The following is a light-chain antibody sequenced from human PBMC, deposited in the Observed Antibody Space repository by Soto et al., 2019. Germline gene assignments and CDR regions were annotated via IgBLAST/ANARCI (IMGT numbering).Light chain of an antibody. J-gene: IGKJ1*01. V-gene: IGKV1-5*03. CDR2: KAS. CDR1: QSISSW. Sequence: DIQMTQSPSTLSASVGDRVTITCRASQSISSWLAWYQQKPGKAPKLLIYKASSLESGVPSRFSGSGSGTEFTLTISSLQPDDFATYYCQQYNSYSTFGQGNKVELK. CDR3: QQYNSYST.